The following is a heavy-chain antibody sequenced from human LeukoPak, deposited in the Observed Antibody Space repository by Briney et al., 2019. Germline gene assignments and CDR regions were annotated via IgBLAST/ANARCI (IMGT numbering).Heavy chain of an antibody. D-gene: IGHD3/OR15-3a*01. J-gene: IGHJ5*02. CDR3: ARDSLLWTGYHWFDP. Sequence: ASVKVSCTASGYTFASYGISWVRQAPGQRLEWMGWISPFNSNTNYAQKLQRRVTMTTDTSTSTAYMELRSLRTDDTAVYYCARDSLLWTGYHWFDPWGQGSLVTVSS. CDR2: ISPFNSNT. V-gene: IGHV1-18*04. CDR1: GYTFASYG.